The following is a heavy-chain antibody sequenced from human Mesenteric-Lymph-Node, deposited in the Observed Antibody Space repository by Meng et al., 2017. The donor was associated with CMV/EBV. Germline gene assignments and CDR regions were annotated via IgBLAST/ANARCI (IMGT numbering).Heavy chain of an antibody. CDR1: GGSFSGYY. Sequence: SETLSLTCAVYGGSFSGYYWRWIRQPPGKGLEWIGEINHSGSTNYNPSLKSRVTISVDTSKNQFSLKLSSVTAADTAVYYCARVRDIVVVPAAIRPPYYFDYWGQGTPVTVSS. J-gene: IGHJ4*02. CDR3: ARVRDIVVVPAAIRPPYYFDY. V-gene: IGHV4-34*01. D-gene: IGHD2-2*02. CDR2: INHSGST.